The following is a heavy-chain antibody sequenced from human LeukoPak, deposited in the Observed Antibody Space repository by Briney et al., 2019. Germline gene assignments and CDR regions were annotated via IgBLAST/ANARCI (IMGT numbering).Heavy chain of an antibody. V-gene: IGHV3-48*03. Sequence: GSLRLSCAASGFTFSSYEMKWGREAPGNGLEWVSYSSSTGCTIYYTYSVKGRFTISTGNAEHELYLKQNNLSAEDTAAYYCARSMGYCNADTCYRGVRTFDYWAQGTLVAVSS. CDR3: ARSMGYCNADTCYRGVRTFDY. D-gene: IGHD2-15*01. CDR1: GFTFSSYE. J-gene: IGHJ4*02. CDR2: SSSTGCTI.